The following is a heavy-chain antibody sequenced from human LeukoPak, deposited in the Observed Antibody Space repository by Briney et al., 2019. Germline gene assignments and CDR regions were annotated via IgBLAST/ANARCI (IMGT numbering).Heavy chain of an antibody. CDR1: GGSISSYC. D-gene: IGHD6-13*01. CDR3: ARASVIAAAGTYYYYMDV. J-gene: IGHJ6*03. V-gene: IGHV4-4*07. CDR2: IYTSGST. Sequence: SETLSLTCTVSGGSISSYCWSWIRQPAGKGLEWIGRIYTSGSTNYNPSLKSRVTKSVDTSKNQFSLKLSSVTAADTDVYYCARASVIAAAGTYYYYMDVWGKGTTVTVSS.